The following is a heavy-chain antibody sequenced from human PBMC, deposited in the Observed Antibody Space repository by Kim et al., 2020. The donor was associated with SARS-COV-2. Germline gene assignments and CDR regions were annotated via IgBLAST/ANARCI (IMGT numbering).Heavy chain of an antibody. J-gene: IGHJ3*02. CDR3: AKDRSSQPSTPDAFDI. V-gene: IGHV3-23*01. D-gene: IGHD2-2*01. Sequence: SWKGRFTISKDNSKNTLYLQMNSLRAEDTAVYYCAKDRSSQPSTPDAFDIWGQGTMVTVSS.